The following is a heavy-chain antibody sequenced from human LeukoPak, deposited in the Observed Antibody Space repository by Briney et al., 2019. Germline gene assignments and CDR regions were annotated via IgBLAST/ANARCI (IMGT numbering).Heavy chain of an antibody. CDR3: ARDNPPDY. J-gene: IGHJ4*02. CDR2: IKQDGSEK. CDR1: GFTFSSYA. V-gene: IGHV3-7*03. Sequence: GGSLRLSCAASGFTFSSYAMHWVRQAPGKGLEWVANIKQDGSEKSYVESVRGRFTISRDNAKNSLYLQLNSLRAEDTALYYCARDNPPDYWGQGTLVTVSS.